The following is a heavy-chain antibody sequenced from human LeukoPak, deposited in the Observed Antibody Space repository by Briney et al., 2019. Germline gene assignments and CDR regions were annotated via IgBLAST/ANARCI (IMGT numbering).Heavy chain of an antibody. Sequence: KPSETLSLTCTVSGGSISSYYWSWIRQPPGKGLEWIGYIYYSGSTNYNPSLKSRVTISVDTSKNQFSLKLSSVTAADTAVYYCARTTVTTVWFDPWGQGTLVTVSS. CDR2: IYYSGST. D-gene: IGHD4-11*01. CDR1: GGSISSYY. CDR3: ARTTVTTVWFDP. V-gene: IGHV4-59*01. J-gene: IGHJ5*02.